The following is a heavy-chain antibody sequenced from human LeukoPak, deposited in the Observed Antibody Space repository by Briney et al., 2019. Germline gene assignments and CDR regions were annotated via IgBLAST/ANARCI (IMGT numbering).Heavy chain of an antibody. D-gene: IGHD6-19*01. CDR2: IYTSGST. CDR3: ARDRSFSGWYGDFDY. J-gene: IGHJ4*02. CDR1: GESMSGFY. V-gene: IGHV4-4*07. Sequence: PSETLSLTCTVSGESMSGFYWNWIRQPAGKGLEWIGRIYTSGSTNYNPSLKSRVTMSVDTSKNQFSLKLSSVTAADTAVYYCARDRSFSGWYGDFDYWGQGTLVTVSS.